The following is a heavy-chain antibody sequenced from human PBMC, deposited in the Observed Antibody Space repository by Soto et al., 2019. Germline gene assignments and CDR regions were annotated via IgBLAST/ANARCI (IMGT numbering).Heavy chain of an antibody. Sequence: PSETLSLTCTVSGGSISSSSYYWGWIRQPPGEGLEWIGSIYYSGSTYYNPSLKSRVTISVDTSKNQFSLKLSSVTAADTAVYYCARRRYCSSTSCYSWFDPWGQGTLVTVSS. J-gene: IGHJ5*02. V-gene: IGHV4-39*01. CDR3: ARRRYCSSTSCYSWFDP. CDR2: IYYSGST. CDR1: GGSISSSSYY. D-gene: IGHD2-2*02.